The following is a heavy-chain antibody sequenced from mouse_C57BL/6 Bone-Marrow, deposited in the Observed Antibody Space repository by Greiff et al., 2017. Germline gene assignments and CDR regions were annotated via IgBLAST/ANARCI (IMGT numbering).Heavy chain of an antibody. D-gene: IGHD1-1*01. CDR2: IAPEDGET. Sequence: EVQLQQSGAELVKPGASVKLSCTASGFNIKDYYMHWVKQRTEQGLEWIGRIAPEDGETKYAQKFQGKATITADTSSNTAYLQLSSLTSEDTAVYYCARYTYYGSSYYFDYWGQGTTLTVSS. CDR3: ARYTYYGSSYYFDY. V-gene: IGHV14-2*01. CDR1: GFNIKDYY. J-gene: IGHJ2*01.